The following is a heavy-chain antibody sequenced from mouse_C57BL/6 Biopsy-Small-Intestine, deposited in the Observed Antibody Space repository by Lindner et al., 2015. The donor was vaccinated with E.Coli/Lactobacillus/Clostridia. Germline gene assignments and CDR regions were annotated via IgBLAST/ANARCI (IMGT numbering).Heavy chain of an antibody. Sequence: VQLQESGAELVRPGASVKLSCTASGFNIKDYYIHWMKQRPEQGLEWIGRIDPEDGDTECASKFQGKATITADTSSNTAYLQLSSLTSEDTAVYYCTTIYYGSSYGGYFDVWGTGTTVTVSS. CDR1: GFNIKDYY. V-gene: IGHV14-1*01. CDR3: TTIYYGSSYGGYFDV. D-gene: IGHD1-1*01. CDR2: IDPEDGDT. J-gene: IGHJ1*03.